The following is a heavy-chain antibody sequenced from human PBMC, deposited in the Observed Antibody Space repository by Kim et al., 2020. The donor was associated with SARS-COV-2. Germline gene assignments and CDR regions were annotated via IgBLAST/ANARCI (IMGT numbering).Heavy chain of an antibody. J-gene: IGHJ4*02. CDR3: ARFFHIAAAGPFDY. CDR1: GFTFSSYG. D-gene: IGHD6-13*01. CDR2: ISYDGSNK. Sequence: GGSLRLSCAASGFTFSSYGMHWVRQAPGKGLEWVAVISYDGSNKYYADSVKGRFTISRDNSKNTLYLQMNSLRAEDTAVYYCARFFHIAAAGPFDYWGQG. V-gene: IGHV3-33*05.